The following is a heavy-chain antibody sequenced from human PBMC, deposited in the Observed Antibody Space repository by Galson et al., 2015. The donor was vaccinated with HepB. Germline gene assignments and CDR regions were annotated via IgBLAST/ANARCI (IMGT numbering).Heavy chain of an antibody. CDR3: ARDRGGLAYCGADCYPEGDDY. V-gene: IGHV3-7*03. J-gene: IGHJ4*02. CDR2: IKQDGSEK. Sequence: SLRLSCAASGFTFSSYWMSWVRQAPGKGLEWVANIKQDGSEKYYVDSVKGRFTISRDNAKNSLYLQMNSLRAEDTAVYYCARDRGGLAYCGADCYPEGDDYWGQGTLVTVSS. CDR1: GFTFSSYW. D-gene: IGHD2-21*02.